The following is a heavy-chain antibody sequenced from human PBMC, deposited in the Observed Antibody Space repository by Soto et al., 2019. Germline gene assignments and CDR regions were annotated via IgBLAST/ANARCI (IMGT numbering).Heavy chain of an antibody. CDR1: GGTFSTFP. V-gene: IGHV1-69*12. CDR2: ILPVSGTT. J-gene: IGHJ4*02. CDR3: ARDRTGTTLGYFDY. Sequence: QVQLVQSGAEVKKPGSSVKVSCKSSGGTFSTFPINWVRQAPGQGLEWMGAILPVSGTTNYAQKFQGRVTFPAHEXXTTAYMEVSSLRSEDTAVYYCARDRTGTTLGYFDYWGQGTRVTVSS. D-gene: IGHD1-7*01.